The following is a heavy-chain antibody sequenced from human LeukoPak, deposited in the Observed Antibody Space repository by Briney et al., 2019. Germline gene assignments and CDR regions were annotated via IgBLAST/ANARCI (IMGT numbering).Heavy chain of an antibody. Sequence: GESLKISCKGSGYSFTSYWISWVRQMPGKGLEWMGRIDPSDSYTNYSPSFQGHVTISADKSISTAYLQWSSLKASDTAMYYCARQGIAAAPKDYYYYGMDVWGQGTTVPVSS. CDR1: GYSFTSYW. V-gene: IGHV5-10-1*01. CDR3: ARQGIAAAPKDYYYYGMDV. CDR2: IDPSDSYT. J-gene: IGHJ6*02. D-gene: IGHD6-13*01.